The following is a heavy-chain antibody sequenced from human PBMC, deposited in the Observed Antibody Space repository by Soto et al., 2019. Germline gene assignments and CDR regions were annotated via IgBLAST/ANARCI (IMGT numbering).Heavy chain of an antibody. CDR3: GRGRSGQIVVFY. CDR1: GYTFTGHY. CDR2: IGPESGAT. J-gene: IGHJ4*02. V-gene: IGHV1-2*02. D-gene: IGHD5-12*01. Sequence: ASVRVSCKASGYTFTGHYIHWVRQAPEQGPEWMGEIGPESGATRYAQKFQGRVTMTMDMSIATVYMELSNLSPDDTAVYYCGRGRSGQIVVFYWGQGTPVTVSS.